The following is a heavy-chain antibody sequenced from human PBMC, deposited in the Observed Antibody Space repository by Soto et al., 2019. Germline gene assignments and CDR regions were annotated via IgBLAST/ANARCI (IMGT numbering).Heavy chain of an antibody. V-gene: IGHV1-58*02. J-gene: IGHJ4*02. Sequence: GASVKVSCKASGFTFSSTAMQWVRQARGQRLEWIGWIVVGSGNTNYAQKFQERVTITRDMSTSTAYMELSSLRSEDTAVYYCAADNHLWSGYYNLDSWGQGTLVTVSS. CDR1: GFTFSSTA. CDR3: AADNHLWSGYYNLDS. CDR2: IVVGSGNT. D-gene: IGHD3-3*02.